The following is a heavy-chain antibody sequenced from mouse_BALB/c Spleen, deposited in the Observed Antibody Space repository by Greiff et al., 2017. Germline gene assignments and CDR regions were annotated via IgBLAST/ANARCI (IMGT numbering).Heavy chain of an antibody. V-gene: IGHV1-87*01. D-gene: IGHD2-4*01. Sequence: VQLQQSGAELARPGASVKLSCKASGYTFTSYWMQWVKQRPGQGLEWIGAIYPGDGDTRYTQKFKGKATLTADKSSSTAYMQLSSLASEDSAVYYCARSVYYDYDWFADWGQGTLVTVSA. CDR1: GYTFTSYW. CDR3: ARSVYYDYDWFAD. J-gene: IGHJ3*01. CDR2: IYPGDGDT.